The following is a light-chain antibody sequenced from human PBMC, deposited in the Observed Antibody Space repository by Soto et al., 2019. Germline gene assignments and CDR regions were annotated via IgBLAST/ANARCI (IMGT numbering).Light chain of an antibody. CDR1: QSVTTF. Sequence: PGERATFSCWASQSVTTFLAWYQQKPGQAPRLLIYGASTRATGIPARFSGSGSGTEFTLTISSLQSEEFAVYYCQHFHTWPRTSGQGSKADIK. CDR2: GAS. J-gene: IGKJ1*01. V-gene: IGKV3-15*01. CDR3: QHFHTWPRT.